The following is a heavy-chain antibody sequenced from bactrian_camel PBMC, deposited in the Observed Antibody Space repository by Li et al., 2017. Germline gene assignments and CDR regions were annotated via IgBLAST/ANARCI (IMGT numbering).Heavy chain of an antibody. CDR3: AAGGLEY. V-gene: IGHV3S1*01. CDR1: GFTFSNYW. CDR2: INGGGDRT. D-gene: IGHD8*01. Sequence: HVQLVESGGGLVQPGGSLRLSCAASGFTFSNYWIYWVRQAPGKGLEWVSGINGGGDRTYYGAFVRGRFTVSRDNAKYMLFLQMNSLKSEDTALYYCAAGGLEYWGQGTQVTVS. J-gene: IGHJ4*01.